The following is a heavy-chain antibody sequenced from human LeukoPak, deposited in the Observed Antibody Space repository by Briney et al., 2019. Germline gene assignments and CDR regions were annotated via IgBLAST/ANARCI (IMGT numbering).Heavy chain of an antibody. CDR2: IRAYNGNT. D-gene: IGHD2-2*01. CDR3: AREGTIVVVPASDYYYYYMDV. J-gene: IGHJ6*03. Sequence: ASVKVYCKASGDTFTSYGISWMRQAPGQGLEWMGWIRAYNGNTNYAQKLQGRVTMTTDTSTSTAYMELRSLRSDDTAVYYCAREGTIVVVPASDYYYYYMDVWGKGTTVTVSS. V-gene: IGHV1-18*01. CDR1: GDTFTSYG.